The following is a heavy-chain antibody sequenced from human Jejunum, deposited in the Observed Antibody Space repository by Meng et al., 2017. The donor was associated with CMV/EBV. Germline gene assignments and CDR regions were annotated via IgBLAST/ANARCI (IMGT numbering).Heavy chain of an antibody. CDR3: AKEEGYTRPHYFDY. CDR1: GITFSSDA. Sequence: GITFSSDAMAWVRQAPGKGLEWVAVVYSGGGTTDYADSVKGRFTISRDNSKNTLYLQMNSLRAEDTAVYYCAKEEGYTRPHYFDYWGQGTLVTVSS. D-gene: IGHD6-13*01. V-gene: IGHV3-23*03. CDR2: VYSGGGTT. J-gene: IGHJ4*02.